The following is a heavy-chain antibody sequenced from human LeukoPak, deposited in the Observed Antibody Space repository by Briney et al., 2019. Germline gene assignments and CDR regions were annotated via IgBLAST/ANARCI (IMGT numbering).Heavy chain of an antibody. CDR2: ISYDGSNK. J-gene: IGHJ4*02. CDR1: GFTFSSYA. Sequence: GGSLRLSCAASGFTFSSYAMHWVRQAPGKGLEWVAVISYDGSNKYYADSVKGRFTISRDNSKNTLYLQMNSLRSDDTAVYYCARDMDSGPDFFDYWGLGTLVTVSS. CDR3: ARDMDSGPDFFDY. V-gene: IGHV3-30*04. D-gene: IGHD1-26*01.